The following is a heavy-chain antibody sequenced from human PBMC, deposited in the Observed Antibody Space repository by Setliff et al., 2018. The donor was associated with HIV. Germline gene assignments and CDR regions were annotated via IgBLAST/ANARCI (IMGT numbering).Heavy chain of an antibody. CDR2: VSDSGGFT. Sequence: LRLSCAASGFTFRSYEMNWVRQAPGMGLEWVSGVSDSGGFTNYVDSVKGRFTISRDNSKSTLYLQMNTLRAKDTAIYYCAKSLNPKVVTVIDSWGQGTLVTVSS. CDR1: GFTFRSYE. J-gene: IGHJ4*02. CDR3: AKSLNPKVVTVIDS. V-gene: IGHV3-23*01. D-gene: IGHD2-15*01.